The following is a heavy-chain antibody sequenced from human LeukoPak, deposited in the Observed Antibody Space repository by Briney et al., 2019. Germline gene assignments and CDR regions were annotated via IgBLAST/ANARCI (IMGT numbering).Heavy chain of an antibody. CDR1: GFTFNSYW. CDR2: IDPDGSEK. Sequence: GGSLRLSCAASGFTFNSYWMSWVRQAPGKGLEWVANIDPDGSEKQYGDPVKGRFTTSRDNAKNSLYLQMNSLRAEDTAIYYCARIYYFGDNNWRYFDNWGQGTLVTVSS. J-gene: IGHJ4*02. D-gene: IGHD3-10*01. V-gene: IGHV3-7*01. CDR3: ARIYYFGDNNWRYFDN.